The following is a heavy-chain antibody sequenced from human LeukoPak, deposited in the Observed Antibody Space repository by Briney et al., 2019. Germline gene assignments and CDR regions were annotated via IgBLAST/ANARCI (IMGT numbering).Heavy chain of an antibody. CDR2: INPSGGST. CDR1: GYTFTSYY. J-gene: IGHJ4*02. Sequence: ASVKVSCKASGYTFTSYYMHWVRQAPGQGLEWMGIINPSGGSTSYAQKFQGRVTMTRDTSTSTVYMELSSLRSEDTAVYYCARVHANLYDFWSGPAGLGLPDYWGQGTLVTVSS. CDR3: ARVHANLYDFWSGPAGLGLPDY. V-gene: IGHV1-46*01. D-gene: IGHD3-3*01.